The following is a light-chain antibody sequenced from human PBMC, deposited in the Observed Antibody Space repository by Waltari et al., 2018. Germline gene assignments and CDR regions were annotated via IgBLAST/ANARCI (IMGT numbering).Light chain of an antibody. J-gene: IGLJ3*02. CDR2: DVS. V-gene: IGLV2-14*03. Sequence: QSALTQPASVSGSPGQSITISCTGTSSDVGGYNYVSWYQQHPGKAPKLMIYDVSDRPSWVSNRFAGSESGNTASLTISGLQAEDEADYYCSSYTSSSTPVFGGGTKLTVL. CDR3: SSYTSSSTPV. CDR1: SSDVGGYNY.